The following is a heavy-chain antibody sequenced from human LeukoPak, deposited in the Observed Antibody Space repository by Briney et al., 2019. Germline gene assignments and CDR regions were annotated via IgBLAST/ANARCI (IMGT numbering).Heavy chain of an antibody. CDR2: IYYSGST. V-gene: IGHV4-39*07. CDR1: GGSISSSSYY. Sequence: SETLSLTCTVSGGSISSSSYYWGWIRQPPGKGLEWIGSIYYSGSTYYNPSLKSRVTISVDTSTNQFSLQLSSVTAADTAVYYCARDSYASSSSLFVDYWGQGTLVTVSS. J-gene: IGHJ4*02. D-gene: IGHD6-6*01. CDR3: ARDSYASSSSLFVDY.